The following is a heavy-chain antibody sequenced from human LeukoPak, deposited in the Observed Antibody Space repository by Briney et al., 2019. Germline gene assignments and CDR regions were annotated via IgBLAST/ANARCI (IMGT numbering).Heavy chain of an antibody. V-gene: IGHV1-18*01. D-gene: IGHD1-26*01. J-gene: IGHJ5*02. CDR2: ISAYKGNT. CDR1: GYTFTSYG. Sequence: GASVKVSCKASGYTFTSYGISWVRQAPGQGLEWMGWISAYKGNTNYAQKLQGRATMTTDTSTSAAYIEHRSLRSDNTAVYYTARGTVGASWFDPWGQETLVTVSS. CDR3: ARGTVGASWFDP.